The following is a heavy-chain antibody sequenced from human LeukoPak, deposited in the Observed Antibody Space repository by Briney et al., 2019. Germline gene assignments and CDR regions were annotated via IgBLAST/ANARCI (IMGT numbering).Heavy chain of an antibody. CDR3: AKDERNWNYNLASQTYD. Sequence: GGSLRLSCAASGFTFSSYWMRWVRQVPGKGLVWVSRIKTDGTTTTYADSVKGRFTISRDNSKNTLYLQMNSLRAEDTAVYYCAKDERNWNYNLASQTYDWGQGTLVTVSS. CDR2: IKTDGTTT. CDR1: GFTFSSYW. D-gene: IGHD1-7*01. V-gene: IGHV3-74*03. J-gene: IGHJ4*02.